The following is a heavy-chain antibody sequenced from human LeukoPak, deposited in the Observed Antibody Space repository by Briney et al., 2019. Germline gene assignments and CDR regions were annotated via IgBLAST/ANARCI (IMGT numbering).Heavy chain of an antibody. Sequence: SETLSLTCTVSGGSMSSGDYYWSWIRQPPGKGLEWIGYIYYSGSTYYNPSLKSRVTISVDTSKNQFSLKLSSVTAADTAVYYCAREDATMVRGGFDYWGQGTLVTVSS. CDR2: IYYSGST. V-gene: IGHV4-30-4*01. J-gene: IGHJ4*02. CDR1: GGSMSSGDYY. D-gene: IGHD3-10*01. CDR3: AREDATMVRGGFDY.